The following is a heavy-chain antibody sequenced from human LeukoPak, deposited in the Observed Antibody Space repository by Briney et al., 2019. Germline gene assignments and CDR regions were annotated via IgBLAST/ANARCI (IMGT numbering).Heavy chain of an antibody. D-gene: IGHD6-13*01. V-gene: IGHV4-39*07. Sequence: PSETLSLTCTVSGGSISSSSYYWGWIRQPPGKGLEWIGSIYYSGSTYYNPSLKSRVTISVDTSKNQFSLKLSSVTAADTAVYYCARAPWSSSFDIWGQGTMVTVSS. CDR1: GGSISSSSYY. CDR3: ARAPWSSSFDI. J-gene: IGHJ3*02. CDR2: IYYSGST.